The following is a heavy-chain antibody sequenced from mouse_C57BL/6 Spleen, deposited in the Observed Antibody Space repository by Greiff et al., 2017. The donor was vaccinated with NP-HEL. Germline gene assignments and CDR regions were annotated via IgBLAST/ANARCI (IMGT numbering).Heavy chain of an antibody. CDR1: GYAFSSSW. Sequence: QVQLKQSGPELVKPGASVKISCKASGYAFSSSWMNWVKQRPGKGLEWIGRIYPGDGDTNYNGKFKGKATLTADKSSSTAYMQLSSLTSEDSAVYFCARSRAAQATDYAMDYWGQGTSVTVSS. CDR3: ARSRAAQATDYAMDY. J-gene: IGHJ4*01. D-gene: IGHD3-2*02. CDR2: IYPGDGDT. V-gene: IGHV1-82*01.